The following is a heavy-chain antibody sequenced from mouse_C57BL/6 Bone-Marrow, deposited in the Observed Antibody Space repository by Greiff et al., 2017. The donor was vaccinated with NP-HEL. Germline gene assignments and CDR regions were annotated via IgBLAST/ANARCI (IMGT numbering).Heavy chain of an antibody. J-gene: IGHJ2*01. D-gene: IGHD1-1*01. V-gene: IGHV1-9*01. CDR3: ASIGFGYYGSLYYFDY. Sequence: QVQLQQSGAELMKPGASVKLSCKATGYTFTGYWIEWVKQRPGHGLEWIGEILPGSGSTNYNEKFKGKATFTADTSSNTAYMQLSSLTTEDSAIYYCASIGFGYYGSLYYFDYWGQGTTLTVSS. CDR1: GYTFTGYW. CDR2: ILPGSGST.